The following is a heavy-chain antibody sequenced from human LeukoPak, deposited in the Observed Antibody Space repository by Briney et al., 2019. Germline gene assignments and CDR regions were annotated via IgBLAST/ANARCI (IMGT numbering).Heavy chain of an antibody. CDR1: GGSISSYY. J-gene: IGHJ3*02. Sequence: SETLSLTCTVSGGSISSYYWNWIRQPPGKGLEWIGYIYYSGSTNYNPSLKSRVTISVDTSKNQFSLKLSSVTAADTAVYYCARATTLTTVTTPHAFDIWGQGTMVTVSS. CDR2: IYYSGST. CDR3: ARATTLTTVTTPHAFDI. V-gene: IGHV4-59*01. D-gene: IGHD4-17*01.